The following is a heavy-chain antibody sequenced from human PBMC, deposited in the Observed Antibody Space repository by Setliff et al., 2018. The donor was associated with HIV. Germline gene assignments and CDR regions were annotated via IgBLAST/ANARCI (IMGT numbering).Heavy chain of an antibody. V-gene: IGHV4-4*08. Sequence: SETLSLTCTVSDASISNYHWSWIRQPPGKGLEWIGYIHTSRSTNYNPSLKSRVTISLDTSKNQFSLKLSSVAAADTAVYYCARDDRCSGGCCYSYWGQGALVTVSS. CDR3: ARDDRCSGGCCYSY. CDR1: DASISNYH. CDR2: IHTSRST. J-gene: IGHJ4*02. D-gene: IGHD2-15*01.